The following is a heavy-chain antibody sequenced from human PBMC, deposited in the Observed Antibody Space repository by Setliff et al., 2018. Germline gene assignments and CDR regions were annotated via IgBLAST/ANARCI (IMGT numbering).Heavy chain of an antibody. Sequence: ETLSLTCAVSGAAISTYHWSWLRQPPGKGLEWIGYVSYGGSTKYNPSLESRVTISLDAPKNQFSLKLTSVTAADMAVYYCARTGTTYYYSCMDVWGKGTTVTVSS. CDR1: GAAISTYH. CDR3: ARTGTTYYYSCMDV. J-gene: IGHJ6*03. V-gene: IGHV4-59*08. CDR2: VSYGGST. D-gene: IGHD3-22*01.